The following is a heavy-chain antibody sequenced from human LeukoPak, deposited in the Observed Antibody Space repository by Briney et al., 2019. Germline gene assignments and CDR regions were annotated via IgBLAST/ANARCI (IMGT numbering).Heavy chain of an antibody. Sequence: GGSLRLSCAASGFTFSSYGMHWVRQAPGKGLEWVAVISYDGSNKYYADSVKGRFTISRDNSKNTLYLQMNSLRAEDTAVYYCAKDGELSRSFGAFDIWGQGTMVTVSS. CDR1: GFTFSSYG. CDR2: ISYDGSNK. J-gene: IGHJ3*02. D-gene: IGHD3-10*01. CDR3: AKDGELSRSFGAFDI. V-gene: IGHV3-30*18.